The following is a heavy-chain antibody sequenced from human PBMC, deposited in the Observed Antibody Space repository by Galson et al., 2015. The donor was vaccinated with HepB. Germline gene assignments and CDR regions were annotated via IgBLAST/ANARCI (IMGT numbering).Heavy chain of an antibody. CDR3: ARDRVGGTGAYWYFDL. J-gene: IGHJ2*01. CDR1: GYTFTSYA. V-gene: IGHV7-4-1*02. D-gene: IGHD3-16*01. Sequence: SVKVSCKASGYTFTSYAMNWVRQAPGQGLEWMGWINTNTGNPTYAQGFTGRFVFSLDTSVSTAYLQISSLKAEDTAVYYCARDRVGGTGAYWYFDLWGRGTLATVSS. CDR2: INTNTGNP.